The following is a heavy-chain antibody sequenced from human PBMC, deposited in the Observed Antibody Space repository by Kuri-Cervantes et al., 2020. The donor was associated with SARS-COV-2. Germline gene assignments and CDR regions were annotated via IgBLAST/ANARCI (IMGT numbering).Heavy chain of an antibody. V-gene: IGHV3-30*18. CDR3: AKDRVGVQDF. CDR1: GFTFSDVW. CDR2: ISHDGKNK. Sequence: GGSLRLSCVASGFTFSDVWMGWVRQAPGKGLEWVAVISHDGKNKKCIASGKGRFTISRDNSQNTLYLHMKSLRSEDTAMYYCAKDRVGVQDFWGQGTLVTVS. J-gene: IGHJ4*02. D-gene: IGHD2-21*01.